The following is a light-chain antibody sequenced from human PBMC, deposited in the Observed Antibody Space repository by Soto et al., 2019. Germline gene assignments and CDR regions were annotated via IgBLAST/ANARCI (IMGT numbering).Light chain of an antibody. J-gene: IGLJ3*02. CDR1: NSNIGSNT. Sequence: QSVLTQPPSASGTPGQRVTISCSGSNSNIGSNTVNWYQQLPGTAPKLLIYSNNQRPSGVPGRFSDSKSGTSASLAISGLQSEDEADYYCGTWDSSLSAHWVFGGGTKLTVL. CDR2: SNN. CDR3: GTWDSSLSAHWV. V-gene: IGLV1-44*01.